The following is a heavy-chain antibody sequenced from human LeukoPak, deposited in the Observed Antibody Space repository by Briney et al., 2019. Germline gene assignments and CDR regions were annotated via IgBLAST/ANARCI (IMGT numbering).Heavy chain of an antibody. CDR3: ASGRFYGDYVGSFDY. V-gene: IGHV1-2*02. CDR2: INPNSGGT. CDR1: GYTFTGYY. Sequence: GASVKVSCKASGYTFTGYYMHWVRQAPGQGLEWMGWINPNSGGTNYAQKFQGRVTMTRDTSINTAYMELSRLRSDDTAVYYCASGRFYGDYVGSFDYWGQGTLVTVSS. D-gene: IGHD4-17*01. J-gene: IGHJ4*02.